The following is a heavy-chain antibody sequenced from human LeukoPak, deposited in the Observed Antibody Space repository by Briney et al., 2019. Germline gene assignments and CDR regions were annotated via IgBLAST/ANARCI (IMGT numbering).Heavy chain of an antibody. V-gene: IGHV3-48*01. Sequence: GGSLRLSCAVSGFPFSSYGMNWVRQAPEEGLEWVAYISSSSSTIHYADSVKGRFTIFRDNAMNSLHLQMDSLGAEDTAVYSCARSRYYGSGSPDAFDGWGHGTMVTVSS. J-gene: IGHJ3*01. CDR2: ISSSSSTI. CDR3: ARSRYYGSGSPDAFDG. D-gene: IGHD3-10*01. CDR1: GFPFSSYG.